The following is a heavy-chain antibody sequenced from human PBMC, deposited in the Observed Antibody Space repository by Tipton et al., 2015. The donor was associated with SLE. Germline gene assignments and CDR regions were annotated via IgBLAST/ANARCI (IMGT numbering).Heavy chain of an antibody. CDR1: AYTFTAYY. J-gene: IGHJ3*02. Sequence: QVQLVQSGAEVKNPGASVKVSCKASAYTFTAYYVHWVRQAPGQGLEWMGWLDPSSGDRYSAQKFQGRLTMTRDTSVTTAYMELRGLKSDDTAVYFCARDLGYYYGSGAYYAADIWGQGTMVTVSS. CDR2: LDPSSGDR. CDR3: ARDLGYYYGSGAYYAADI. D-gene: IGHD3-10*01. V-gene: IGHV1-2*02.